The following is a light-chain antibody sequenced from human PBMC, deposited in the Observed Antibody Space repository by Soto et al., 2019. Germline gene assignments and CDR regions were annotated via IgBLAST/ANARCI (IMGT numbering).Light chain of an antibody. V-gene: IGLV8-61*01. CDR1: SGSVSANNY. CDR3: VMYMGSGISV. CDR2: NAN. J-gene: IGLJ3*02. Sequence: QTVVTQEPSFSVSPGGTVTLTCGLSSGSVSANNYPSWYQQTPGQPPRTLIYNANTRSSGVPDRFSGSILGNKAALTITGAQADDESDYYCVMYMGSGISVFGGGTKLTVL.